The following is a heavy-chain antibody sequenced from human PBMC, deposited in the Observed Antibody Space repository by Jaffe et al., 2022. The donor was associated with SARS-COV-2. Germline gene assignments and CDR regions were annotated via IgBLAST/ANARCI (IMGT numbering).Heavy chain of an antibody. CDR3: ARHLSAAFFDF. Sequence: QPQLQESGPGLVKPSETLSLTCTVSGGSISRSSYYWGWIRQPPGKGLEWIGSISYSRNTYYNPSLKSRVTISVDTSRNQFSLNLSSVTAADTAVYYCARHLSAAFFDFWGQGTLVTVSS. V-gene: IGHV4-39*01. D-gene: IGHD6-13*01. J-gene: IGHJ4*02. CDR2: ISYSRNT. CDR1: GGSISRSSYY.